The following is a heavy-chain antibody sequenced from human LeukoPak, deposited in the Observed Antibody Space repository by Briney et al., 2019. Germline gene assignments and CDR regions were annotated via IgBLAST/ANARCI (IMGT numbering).Heavy chain of an antibody. CDR3: ASLKDIVATISF. CDR2: IYYSGST. V-gene: IGHV4-39*01. D-gene: IGHD5-12*01. Sequence: SETLSLTCTVSGGSISSSSYYWGWIRQPPRKGLEWIGSIYYSGSTYYNPSLKSRVTISVDTSKNQFSLKLSSVTAADTAVYYCASLKDIVATISFWGQGTLVTVSS. J-gene: IGHJ4*02. CDR1: GGSISSSSYY.